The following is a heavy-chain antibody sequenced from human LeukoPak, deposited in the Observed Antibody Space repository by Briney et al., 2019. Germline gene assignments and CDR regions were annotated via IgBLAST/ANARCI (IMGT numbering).Heavy chain of an antibody. CDR3: ARDNCRAAAGNWFDP. CDR1: GYTFTSYY. D-gene: IGHD6-13*01. CDR2: INPNSGGT. V-gene: IGHV1-2*06. Sequence: ASVKVSCKASGYTFTSYYMHWVRQAPGQGLEWMGRINPNSGGTNYAQKFQGRVTMTRDTSISTAYMELSRLRSDDTAVYYCARDNCRAAAGNWFDPWGQGTLVTVSS. J-gene: IGHJ5*02.